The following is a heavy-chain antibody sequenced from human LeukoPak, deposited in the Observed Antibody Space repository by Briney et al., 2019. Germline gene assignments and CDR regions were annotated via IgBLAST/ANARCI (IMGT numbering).Heavy chain of an antibody. Sequence: GGSLRLSCAASGFTFSSYGMHWVRQAPGKGLEWVAVIWYDGSNKYYADSVKGRFTISRDNSKNTLYLQMNSLRAEDTAVYYCARGLYGDPVGFDFWGQGILVTVSS. V-gene: IGHV3-33*01. CDR2: IWYDGSNK. CDR1: GFTFSSYG. D-gene: IGHD4-23*01. J-gene: IGHJ4*02. CDR3: ARGLYGDPVGFDF.